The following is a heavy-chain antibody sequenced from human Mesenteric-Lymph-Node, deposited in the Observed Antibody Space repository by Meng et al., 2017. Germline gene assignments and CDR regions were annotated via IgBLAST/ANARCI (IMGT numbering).Heavy chain of an antibody. D-gene: IGHD6-13*01. CDR1: GFTLSNAW. V-gene: IGHV3-15*01. Sequence: GESPKIPRAASGFTLSNAWMSRVRQAPGKGLEWVGRIKSKTDGGTTDYAAPVKGRFTISRDDSKNTLYLQMNSLKTEDTAVYYCATRRLSSSWYVEDFDYWGQGTLVTVSS. J-gene: IGHJ4*02. CDR3: ATRRLSSSWYVEDFDY. CDR2: IKSKTDGGTT.